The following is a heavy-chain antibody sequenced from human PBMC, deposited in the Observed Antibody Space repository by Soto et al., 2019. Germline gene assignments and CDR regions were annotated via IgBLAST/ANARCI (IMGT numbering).Heavy chain of an antibody. CDR1: GYTFTSYA. CDR3: ARDRAPSHNNHSTNRFAIYLDY. Sequence: ASVKVSCKASGYTFTSYAMHWVRQAPGQRLEWMGWINAGNGNTKYSQKFQGRVTITRDTSASTAYMELSSLRSEDTAVYYCARDRAPSHNNHSTNRFAIYLDYWGQGTLVTVSS. CDR2: INAGNGNT. J-gene: IGHJ4*02. D-gene: IGHD3-10*01. V-gene: IGHV1-3*01.